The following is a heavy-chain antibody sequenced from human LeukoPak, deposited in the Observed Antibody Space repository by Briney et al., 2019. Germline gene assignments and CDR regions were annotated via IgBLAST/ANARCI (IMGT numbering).Heavy chain of an antibody. J-gene: IGHJ4*02. Sequence: PGGSLRLSCAASGFTFSSYAMSWVRQAPGKGLEWVANIKYDGSHKYYVDSVKGRFTISRDNAKNSVYLQMNSLRVDDTAVYFCASSHDSSGNDWGQGTMVTVSS. CDR2: IKYDGSHK. V-gene: IGHV3-7*01. CDR3: ASSHDSSGND. CDR1: GFTFSSYA. D-gene: IGHD3-22*01.